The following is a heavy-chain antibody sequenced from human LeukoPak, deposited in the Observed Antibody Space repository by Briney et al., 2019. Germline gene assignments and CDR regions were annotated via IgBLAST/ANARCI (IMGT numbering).Heavy chain of an antibody. CDR1: GGSISSSSYY. V-gene: IGHV4-39*01. D-gene: IGHD2-21*02. CDR3: ASQPGGVTNFFDY. CDR2: IYYSGST. Sequence: SETLSLTCTVSGGSISSSSYYWGWIRQPPWKGLEWIGSIYYSGSTYYNPSLKSRVTISVDTSKNQFSLKLSSVTAADTAVYYCASQPGGVTNFFDYWGQGTLVTVSS. J-gene: IGHJ4*02.